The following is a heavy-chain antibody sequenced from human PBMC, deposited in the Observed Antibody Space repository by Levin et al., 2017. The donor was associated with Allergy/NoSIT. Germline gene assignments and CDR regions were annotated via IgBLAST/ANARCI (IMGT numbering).Heavy chain of an antibody. CDR2: INWNGGST. V-gene: IGHV3-20*01. CDR3: ARHRSTRNIPDGFNS. J-gene: IGHJ3*02. D-gene: IGHD2/OR15-2a*01. Sequence: GGSLRLSCAASGFTFDDYGMSWVRQAPGKGLEWVSGINWNGGSTGYADSVKGRLTISRDNAKNSLYLQMNSLRAEDTAVYHCARHRSTRNIPDGFNSWGQAPMVIV. CDR1: GFTFDDYG.